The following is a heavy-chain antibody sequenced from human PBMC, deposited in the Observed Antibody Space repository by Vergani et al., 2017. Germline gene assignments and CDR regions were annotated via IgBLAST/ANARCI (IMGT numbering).Heavy chain of an antibody. CDR3: AKDTASYYDFWSGYYWSSAFDI. CDR1: GFTFSSYA. J-gene: IGHJ3*02. Sequence: VQLVESGGGLVKPGGSLRLSCAASGFTFSSYAMHWVRQAPGKGLEWVAVISYDGSKKYYADSVKGRFTISRDNSKNTLYLQMNSLRAEDTALYYCAKDTASYYDFWSGYYWSSAFDIWGQGTMVTVSS. CDR2: ISYDGSKK. D-gene: IGHD3-3*01. V-gene: IGHV3-30-3*01.